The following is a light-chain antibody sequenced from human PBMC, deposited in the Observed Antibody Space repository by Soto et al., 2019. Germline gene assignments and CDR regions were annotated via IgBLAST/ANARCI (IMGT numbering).Light chain of an antibody. V-gene: IGKV3-20*01. CDR3: QQFSSYPLT. Sequence: IILTQSPDTLSLSPGERATLSCRASQTVSSNYLAWCQQRPGQAPRLLIYDASSRATGIPDRFSGGGSGTDFTLTISRLEPEDFAVYYCQQFSSYPLTFGGGTKVDI. CDR1: QTVSSNY. J-gene: IGKJ4*01. CDR2: DAS.